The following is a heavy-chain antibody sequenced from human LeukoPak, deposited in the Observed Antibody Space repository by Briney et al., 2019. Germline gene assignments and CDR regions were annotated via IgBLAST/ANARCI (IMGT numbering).Heavy chain of an antibody. CDR1: GYSISSGYY. V-gene: IGHV4-38-2*02. J-gene: IGHJ1*01. CDR2: IYHSGST. D-gene: IGHD5-18*01. Sequence: PSETLSLTCTVSGYSISSGYYWGWIRQPPGKGLEWIGSIYHSGSTYYNPSLKSRVTISVDTSKNQFSLKLSSVTAADTAVYYCAREKGGAMVPGAQPSWGQGTLVTVSS. CDR3: AREKGGAMVPGAQPS.